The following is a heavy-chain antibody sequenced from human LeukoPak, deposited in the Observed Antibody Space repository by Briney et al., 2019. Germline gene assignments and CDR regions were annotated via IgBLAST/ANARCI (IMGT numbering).Heavy chain of an antibody. CDR2: IKQDGSDK. D-gene: IGHD2-2*01. J-gene: IGHJ3*02. Sequence: GGSLRLSCAASGFTFSRHWMSWVRQAPGKGLEWVANIKQDGSDKNYVDPVKGRFTISRDNAKNSLYLQMNSLRAEDTAVYYCARDSGYRSSFSCYGDAFDIWGQGTMVTVSS. CDR3: ARDSGYRSSFSCYGDAFDI. V-gene: IGHV3-7*03. CDR1: GFTFSRHW.